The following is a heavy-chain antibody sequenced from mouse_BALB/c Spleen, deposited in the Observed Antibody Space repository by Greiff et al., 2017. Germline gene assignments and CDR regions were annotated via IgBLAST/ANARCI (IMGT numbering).Heavy chain of an antibody. CDR2: IWAGGST. Sequence: QVQLKQSGPGLVAPSQSLSITCTVSGFSLTSYGVHWVRQPPGKGLEWLGVIWAGGSTNYNSALMSRLSISKDNSKSQVFLKMNSLQTDDTAMYYCARGLYGNYLYYAMDYWGQGTSVTVSS. V-gene: IGHV2-9*02. J-gene: IGHJ4*01. CDR1: GFSLTSYG. D-gene: IGHD2-1*01. CDR3: ARGLYGNYLYYAMDY.